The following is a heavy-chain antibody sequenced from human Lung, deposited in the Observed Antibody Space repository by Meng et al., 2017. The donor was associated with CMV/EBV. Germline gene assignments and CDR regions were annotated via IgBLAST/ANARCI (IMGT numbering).Heavy chain of an antibody. D-gene: IGHD1-7*01. CDR2: IYWNDDK. Sequence: SGVGVGWIRQPPGKALEWLSLIYWNDDKRYSPFLKSRLTITKDTSKNQVDLTMTNMDLVDTATYYCAHRDSITGTSGSLGEYYFDYWGQGTLVTVSS. CDR3: AHRDSITGTSGSLGEYYFDY. V-gene: IGHV2-5*01. J-gene: IGHJ4*02. CDR1: SGVG.